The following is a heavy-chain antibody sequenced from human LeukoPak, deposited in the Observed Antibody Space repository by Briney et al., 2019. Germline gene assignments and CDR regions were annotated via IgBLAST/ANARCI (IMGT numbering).Heavy chain of an antibody. J-gene: IGHJ4*02. Sequence: GGSLRLSCAASGFTFSSYGMHWVRQAPGKGLEGVAFIRYDGSNKYYADSVKGRFTISRDNSKNTLYLQMNSLRAEDTAVYYCAKEPSSGYCTNGVCHEEDYWGQGTLVTVSS. CDR3: AKEPSSGYCTNGVCHEEDY. V-gene: IGHV3-30*02. CDR2: IRYDGSNK. CDR1: GFTFSSYG. D-gene: IGHD2-8*01.